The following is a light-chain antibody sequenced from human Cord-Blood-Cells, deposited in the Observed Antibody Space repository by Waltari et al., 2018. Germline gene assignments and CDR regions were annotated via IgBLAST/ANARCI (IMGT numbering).Light chain of an antibody. CDR3: QQSYSTPRT. Sequence: DIQMTQSPSSLSASVGARVTITCRASQSISSYLNWYQQKPGKAPKLLTYAASSLQSGVPSRFSGSGSGTDFTLTISSLQPEDFATYYCQQSYSTPRTFGPGTKVDIK. CDR1: QSISSY. V-gene: IGKV1-39*01. J-gene: IGKJ3*01. CDR2: AAS.